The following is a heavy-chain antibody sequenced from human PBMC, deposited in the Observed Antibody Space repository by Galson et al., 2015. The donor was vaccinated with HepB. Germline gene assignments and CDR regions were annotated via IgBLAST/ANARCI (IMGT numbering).Heavy chain of an antibody. J-gene: IGHJ2*01. D-gene: IGHD3-22*01. V-gene: IGHV4-59*08. CDR2: TYYTGDS. CDR1: GGSISGHF. CDR3: ARTSQYYDTNGYPGSNWNFDL. Sequence: LSLTCTVSGGSISGHFWSWIRQPPGKGLEWVGYTYYTGDSSYNPSLKSRVTMSVKKPENQFSLRLTSVTAADTAVYYCARTSQYYDTNGYPGSNWNFDLWGRGTLVIVSS.